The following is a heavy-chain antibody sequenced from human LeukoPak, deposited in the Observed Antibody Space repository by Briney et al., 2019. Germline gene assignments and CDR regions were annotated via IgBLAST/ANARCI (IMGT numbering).Heavy chain of an antibody. D-gene: IGHD5-12*01. CDR3: AQRGGYSAYDPFDC. V-gene: IGHV3-23*01. CDR1: GFTFGSYA. CDR2: ISGSGGST. J-gene: IGHJ4*02. Sequence: GGSLRLSCAASGFTFGSYAVSWVRQAPGKGLEWVSDISGSGGSTYYADSVKGRFTISRDTSKKTLYLQMNSLRAEDTAVYYCAQRGGYSAYDPFDCWGRGTLVTVSS.